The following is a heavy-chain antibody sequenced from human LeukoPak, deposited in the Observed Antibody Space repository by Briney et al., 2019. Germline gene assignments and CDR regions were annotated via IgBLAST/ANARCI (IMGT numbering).Heavy chain of an antibody. CDR2: IDPNSGGT. CDR3: ATPRNDFWSGLDY. Sequence: ASVKVSCKASGYTFTGYYMHWLRQAPGQGLEWMGWIDPNSGGTNYAQKFQGRVTMTRDTSISTAYMDLSRLRSDDTAVYYCATPRNDFWSGLDYWGQGTLVTVSS. J-gene: IGHJ4*02. CDR1: GYTFTGYY. D-gene: IGHD3-3*01. V-gene: IGHV1-2*02.